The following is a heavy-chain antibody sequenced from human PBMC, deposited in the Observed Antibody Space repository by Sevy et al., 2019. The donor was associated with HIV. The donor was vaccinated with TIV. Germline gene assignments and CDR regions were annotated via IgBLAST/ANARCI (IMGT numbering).Heavy chain of an antibody. V-gene: IGHV4-31*03. CDR3: ARDSRRQLVSSGAFDI. CDR1: GGSISSGGYY. J-gene: IGHJ3*02. CDR2: IHYSGST. Sequence: SETLSLTCTVSGGSISSGGYYWSWIRQHPGKGLEWIGYIHYSGSTYYNPSLKSRVTISVDTSKNQFSLKLSSVTAADTAVYYCARDSRRQLVSSGAFDIWGQGTMVTVSS. D-gene: IGHD6-6*01.